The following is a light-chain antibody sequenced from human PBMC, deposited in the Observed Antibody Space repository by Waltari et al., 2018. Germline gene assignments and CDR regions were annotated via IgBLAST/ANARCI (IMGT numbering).Light chain of an antibody. Sequence: QSVLTQPPSASGTPGQRATTSCSGSSSDIGSTYVYWYQQLPGTAPKPLIYRNTQRPSGIPDRFSASKSGTSASLAISGLRSEDEADYYCAARDDSLSAPVFFGGGTKLTVL. J-gene: IGLJ2*01. CDR3: AARDDSLSAPVF. CDR2: RNT. CDR1: SSDIGSTY. V-gene: IGLV1-47*01.